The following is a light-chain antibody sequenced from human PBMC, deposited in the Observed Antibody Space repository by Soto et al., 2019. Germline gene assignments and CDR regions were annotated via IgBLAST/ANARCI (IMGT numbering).Light chain of an antibody. V-gene: IGKV3-11*01. J-gene: IGKJ1*01. CDR1: QSFSSY. CDR2: GTS. CDR3: QQCGNSWT. Sequence: EIVLTQSPATLSLSPGERATLSCRASQSFSSYLAWYQQKPGQAPRLLIYGTSNRATGIPARFSGSGSGTDFTLTISSLEPEDFAVYYCQQCGNSWTFGQGTKVEIK.